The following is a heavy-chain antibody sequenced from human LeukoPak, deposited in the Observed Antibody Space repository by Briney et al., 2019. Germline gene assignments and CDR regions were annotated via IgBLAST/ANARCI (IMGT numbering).Heavy chain of an antibody. D-gene: IGHD6-13*01. J-gene: IGHJ3*02. V-gene: IGHV4-39*07. CDR3: ARDRDVIAAAGTQAFDI. Sequence: PSETLSLTCTVSGGSISNSSYYWGWVRQPPGKGLEWIGSIYYSGSTYYNPSLKSRVTISVDTSKNQFSLKLSSVTAADTAVYYCARDRDVIAAAGTQAFDIWGQGTMVTVSS. CDR1: GGSISNSSYY. CDR2: IYYSGST.